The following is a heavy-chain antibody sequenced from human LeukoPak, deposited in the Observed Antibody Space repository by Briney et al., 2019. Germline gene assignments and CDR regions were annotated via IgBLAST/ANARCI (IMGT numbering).Heavy chain of an antibody. D-gene: IGHD4-17*01. V-gene: IGHV3-48*01. CDR2: ISGSSSTI. CDR3: ARGVYGDPFDY. J-gene: IGHJ4*02. CDR1: GFTFSSYS. Sequence: PGGSLRLSCAASGFTFSSYSMNWVRQAPGKGLEWVSYISGSSSTIYYADSVEGRFTISRDNAKNSLYLQMNSLRAEDTAVYYCARGVYGDPFDYWGQGTLVTVSS.